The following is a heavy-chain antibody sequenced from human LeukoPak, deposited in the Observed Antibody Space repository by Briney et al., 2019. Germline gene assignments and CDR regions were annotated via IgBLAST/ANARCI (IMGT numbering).Heavy chain of an antibody. J-gene: IGHJ4*02. D-gene: IGHD1-7*01. Sequence: SQTLSLTCAIFGDSVSSNSAAWNWIRQSPSRGLEWLGRTYYRSKWYNDYAVSMKGRISISPDTSKNQLSLQMSSVTPEDTAVYYCAREGHNWNYDCFDSWGQGILVTVSS. CDR3: AREGHNWNYDCFDS. CDR1: GDSVSSNSAA. CDR2: TYYRSKWYN. V-gene: IGHV6-1*01.